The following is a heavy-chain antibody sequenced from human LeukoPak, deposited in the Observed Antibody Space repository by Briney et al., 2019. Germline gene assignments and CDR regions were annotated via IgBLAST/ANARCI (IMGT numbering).Heavy chain of an antibody. CDR2: IWYDGSNK. CDR1: GFTFSSYA. Sequence: PGGSLRLSCAASGFTFSSYAMHWVRQAPGKGLEWVAIIWYDGSNKYYADSVKGRFTISRDNSKNTLYLQMNSLRAEDTAVYYCARGPGVAEYYFDYWGQGTLVTVSS. V-gene: IGHV3-33*08. D-gene: IGHD2-15*01. CDR3: ARGPGVAEYYFDY. J-gene: IGHJ4*02.